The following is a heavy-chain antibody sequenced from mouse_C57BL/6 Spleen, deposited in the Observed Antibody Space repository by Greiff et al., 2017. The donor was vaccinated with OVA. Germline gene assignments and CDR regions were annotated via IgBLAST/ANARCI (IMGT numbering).Heavy chain of an antibody. CDR3: ARLRRGYAMDD. V-gene: IGHV1-50*01. CDR1: GYTFTSYW. J-gene: IGHJ4*01. Sequence: QVQLQQPGAELVKPGASVKLSCKASGYTFTSYWMQWVKQRPGQGLEWIGEIDPSDSYTNYNQKFKGKATLTVDTSSSTAYMQLSSLTSEDSAVDYCARLRRGYAMDDWGQGTSVTVSS. CDR2: IDPSDSYT.